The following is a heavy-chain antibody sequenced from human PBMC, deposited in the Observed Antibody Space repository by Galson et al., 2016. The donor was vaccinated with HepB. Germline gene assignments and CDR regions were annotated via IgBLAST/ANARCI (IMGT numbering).Heavy chain of an antibody. Sequence: LVKPTQTLTLTCTFSGFSLSPSGLGVGWIRQPPGKGLEWIGSIDHSGSTYYNPSLKSRVTISIDTSKNQFSLKVNSVTAADTAVYYCAGSGIQYFWFDPWGQGTLVTVSS. J-gene: IGHJ5*02. V-gene: IGHV4-39*01. CDR1: GFSLSPSGLG. CDR2: IDHSGST. CDR3: AGSGIQYFWFDP. D-gene: IGHD1-26*01.